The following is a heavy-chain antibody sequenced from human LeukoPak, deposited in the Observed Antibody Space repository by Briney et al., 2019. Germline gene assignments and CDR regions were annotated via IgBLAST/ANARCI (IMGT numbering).Heavy chain of an antibody. V-gene: IGHV3-33*06. CDR2: IWSDATNK. CDR1: GFTLIHCG. CDR3: AKDAQRGFDYSNSLEH. J-gene: IGHJ4*02. D-gene: IGHD4-11*01. Sequence: PGTSLRLSCAASGFTLIHCGMHWLRQAPGRGLEWVAVIWSDATNKYYADSVKGRFTISIDYYKNTVYLQMTSVRVEDTAVYYCAKDAQRGFDYSNSLEHWGQGTLVTVSS.